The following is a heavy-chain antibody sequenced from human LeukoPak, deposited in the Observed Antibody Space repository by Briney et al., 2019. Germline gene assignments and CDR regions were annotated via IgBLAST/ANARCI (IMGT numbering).Heavy chain of an antibody. J-gene: IGHJ5*02. Sequence: SETLSLTCTVSGGSISSYYWSWIRQPPGKGLEWIGYIYYSGSTNYNPSLRSRVTISVDTSKNQFSLKLSSVTAADTAVYYCAGVQPGRSSSAGWFDPWGQGTLVTVSS. CDR3: AGVQPGRSSSAGWFDP. V-gene: IGHV4-59*08. CDR2: IYYSGST. D-gene: IGHD6-6*01. CDR1: GGSISSYY.